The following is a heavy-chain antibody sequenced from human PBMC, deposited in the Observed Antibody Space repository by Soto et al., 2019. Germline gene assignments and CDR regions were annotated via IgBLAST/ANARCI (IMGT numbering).Heavy chain of an antibody. CDR2: MNPNSGNT. D-gene: IGHD3-10*01. J-gene: IGHJ5*02. Sequence: ASVKVSCKASGCTFTSYDINWVRQATGQGLEWMGWMNPNSGNTGYAQKFQGRVTMTRNTSISTAYMELSSLRSEDTAVYYCASGASMVRGVIPWFDPWGQGTLVTVS. V-gene: IGHV1-8*01. CDR1: GCTFTSYD. CDR3: ASGASMVRGVIPWFDP.